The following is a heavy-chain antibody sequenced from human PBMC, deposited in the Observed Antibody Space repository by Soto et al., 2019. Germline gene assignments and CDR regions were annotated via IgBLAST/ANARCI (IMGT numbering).Heavy chain of an antibody. CDR3: ARGGSGSWNNWFDP. J-gene: IGHJ5*02. V-gene: IGHV1-2*04. CDR1: GYTFTGYY. Sequence: QVQLVQSGAEVKKPGASVKVSCKASGYTFTGYYMHWVRQAPGQGLEWMGWINPNSGGTNYAQKFPGWVTRTRETSISPADMELRRLRSDDTAVYYCARGGSGSWNNWFDPWGQGTLVTVSS. CDR2: INPNSGGT. D-gene: IGHD3-10*01.